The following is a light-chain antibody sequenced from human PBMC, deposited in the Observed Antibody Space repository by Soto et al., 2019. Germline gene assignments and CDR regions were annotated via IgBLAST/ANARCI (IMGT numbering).Light chain of an antibody. CDR1: SXDIGSYNL. J-gene: IGLJ1*01. CDR3: CSYAGFSAVV. Sequence: QSALTQPASVSGSPGQSITISCTGTSXDIGSYNLVSWYQQHPGKAPKLMIYEGNKRPSGVSNRFSASKSGNTASLTISGLQAEDEGDYYCCSYAGFSAVVFGSGTKVTVL. V-gene: IGLV2-23*03. CDR2: EGN.